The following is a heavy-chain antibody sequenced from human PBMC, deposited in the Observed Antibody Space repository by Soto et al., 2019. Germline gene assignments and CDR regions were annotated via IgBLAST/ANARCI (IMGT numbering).Heavy chain of an antibody. CDR3: AKSEGSVEYQLLLNWFDP. CDR2: ISGSGGRT. J-gene: IGHJ5*02. V-gene: IGHV3-23*01. CDR1: GFTFSSYA. Sequence: GGSLRLSCAASGFTFSSYAMSWVRQAPGKGLEWVSAISGSGGRTYYADSVKGRFTISRDNSKNTLYLQMNGLRAEDTAVYYCAKSEGSVEYQLLLNWFDPWGQGTLVTVSS. D-gene: IGHD2-2*01.